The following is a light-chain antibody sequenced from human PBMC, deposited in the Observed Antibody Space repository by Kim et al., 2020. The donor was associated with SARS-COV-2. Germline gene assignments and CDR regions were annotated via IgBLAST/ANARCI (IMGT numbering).Light chain of an antibody. Sequence: QSALTQPASVSGSPGQSITISCAGTSSDIGGSDSVSWYQQHPGRAPKLMVFDVDNRPSWISDRFLGSKSGNTASLTIFGLQADDEADYYCISYSTGSTLVVFGGGTQLTVL. CDR3: ISYSTGSTLVV. J-gene: IGLJ2*01. V-gene: IGLV2-14*03. CDR2: DVD. CDR1: SSDIGGSDS.